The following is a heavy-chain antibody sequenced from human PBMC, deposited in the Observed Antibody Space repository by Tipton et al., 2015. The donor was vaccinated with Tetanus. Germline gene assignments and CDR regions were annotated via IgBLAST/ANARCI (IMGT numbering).Heavy chain of an antibody. Sequence: TLSLTCTVSGGSISSSSYYWGWIRQPPGKGLEWIGSIYYSGSTYYNPSLKSRVTISVDTSKNQFSLKLSSVTAADTAVYYCARTPAAAGGIWFDPWGQGTLVTVSS. D-gene: IGHD6-13*01. CDR2: IYYSGST. V-gene: IGHV4-39*01. J-gene: IGHJ5*02. CDR3: ARTPAAAGGIWFDP. CDR1: GGSISSSSYY.